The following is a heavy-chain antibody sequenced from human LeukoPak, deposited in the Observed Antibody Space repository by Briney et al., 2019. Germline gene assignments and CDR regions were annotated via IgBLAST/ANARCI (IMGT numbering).Heavy chain of an antibody. V-gene: IGHV5-51*01. CDR3: ARSNYYDSSTSSYYYGVRAAFDI. CDR1: GYPFTAYW. D-gene: IGHD3-22*01. J-gene: IGHJ3*02. CDR2: IYPGDSDT. Sequence: GESRKTSWQGSGYPFTAYWIAGVRKLPGKGLEWMGIIYPGDSDTTYRPSLRAQVSISAEKSINTAYLQWSSLQASDTAMYCCARSNYYDSSTSSYYYGVRAAFDIWGEGTMVTVSS.